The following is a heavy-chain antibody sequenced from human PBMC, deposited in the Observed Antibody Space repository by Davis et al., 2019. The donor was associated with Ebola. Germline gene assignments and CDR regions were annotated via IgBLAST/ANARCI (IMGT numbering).Heavy chain of an antibody. Sequence: GGSLRLSCAASGFTFSSYGMHWVRQAPGKGLEWVSSITGSGGSIYYADSVKGRFTISRDSSKNTLYLQMNSLRAEDTAVYYCAKITAVAEAPGWGQGTLVTVSS. CDR3: AKITAVAEAPG. D-gene: IGHD6-19*01. V-gene: IGHV3-23*01. CDR2: ITGSGGSI. J-gene: IGHJ4*02. CDR1: GFTFSSYG.